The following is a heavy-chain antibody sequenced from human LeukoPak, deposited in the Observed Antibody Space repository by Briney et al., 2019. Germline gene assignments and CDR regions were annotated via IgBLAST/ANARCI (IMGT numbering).Heavy chain of an antibody. D-gene: IGHD1-26*01. J-gene: IGHJ4*02. Sequence: GESLKISCKASGYTFITYWIGWVRQMPGKGLEWMGIIYPGDSDTRYSPSFQGQVTISADKSISTAYLQWTSLKASDTAMYYCARPGVGATTGIDYWGQGTLVTVSS. CDR3: ARPGVGATTGIDY. CDR1: GYTFITYW. V-gene: IGHV5-51*01. CDR2: IYPGDSDT.